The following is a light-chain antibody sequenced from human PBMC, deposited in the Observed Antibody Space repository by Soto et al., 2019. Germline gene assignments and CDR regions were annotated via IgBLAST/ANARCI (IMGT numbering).Light chain of an antibody. CDR3: QQHTQRTPT. V-gene: IGKV3-15*01. CDR1: QSVSSN. Sequence: EVVMTQSPATLSVSPGERATLSCRASQSVSSNLAWYQQKPGQAPRLLLYGASTRATGIPARFSGSGSGTEFTLTISSLQYEDFAVYYCQQHTQRTPTFGQGTQLDIK. J-gene: IGKJ1*01. CDR2: GAS.